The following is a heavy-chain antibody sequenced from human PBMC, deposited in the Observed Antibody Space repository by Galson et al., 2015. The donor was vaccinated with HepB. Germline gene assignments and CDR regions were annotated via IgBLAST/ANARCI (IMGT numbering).Heavy chain of an antibody. V-gene: IGHV3-11*06. D-gene: IGHD5-18*01. CDR2: ISNSGTYT. CDR1: GFTFSDYY. CDR3: AKRGYNYGLED. Sequence: SLRLSCAASGFTFSDYYMNWVRQAPGKGLEWVSYISNSGTYTNYADSVKGRFTISRDNAKNSLYLQMNSLRAEDTAVYYCAKRGYNYGLEDWGQGTLVTVSS. J-gene: IGHJ4*02.